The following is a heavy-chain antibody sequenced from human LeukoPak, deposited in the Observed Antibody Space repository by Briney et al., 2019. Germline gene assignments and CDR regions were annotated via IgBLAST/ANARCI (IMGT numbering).Heavy chain of an antibody. CDR3: ARGFWNLGAFDI. J-gene: IGHJ3*02. CDR2: IYYSGST. CDR1: GGSISSGGYY. Sequence: LQTLSLTCTVSGGSISSGGYYWSWIRQHPGKGLEWIGYIYYSGSTYYNPSLKSRVTISVDTSKNQFSLKLSSVTAADTAVYYCARGFWNLGAFDIWGQGTMVTVSS. V-gene: IGHV4-31*03. D-gene: IGHD1-7*01.